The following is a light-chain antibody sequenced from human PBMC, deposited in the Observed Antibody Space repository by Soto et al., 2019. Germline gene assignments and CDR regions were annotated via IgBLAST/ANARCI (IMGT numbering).Light chain of an antibody. V-gene: IGKV1D-12*01. CDR2: TAS. Sequence: DIRMTQSPSSVSASVGDRVTISCRASQSINSWLAWYQQKPRKAPKLLIYTASNLESGVPSRFSGSGSGTDFTLTISSLQPDDFATYYCQQASGFPLTFGGGTRVDVK. J-gene: IGKJ4*02. CDR3: QQASGFPLT. CDR1: QSINSW.